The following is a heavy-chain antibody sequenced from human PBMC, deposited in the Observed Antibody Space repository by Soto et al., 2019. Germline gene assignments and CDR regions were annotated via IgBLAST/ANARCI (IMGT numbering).Heavy chain of an antibody. V-gene: IGHV2-5*02. Sequence: QITLKESGPTLVRPTQTLTLTCTFSGFSLSTSGVGVGWIRQPPGKALEWLALIYWDDDKRYSPSLKSRLTIPKDTSKNKVVLTMISMDPVDTATYYCAHSRCGGDCLQSYSSHYYYGMDVWGQGTTVTVSS. CDR1: GFSLSTSGVG. J-gene: IGHJ6*02. CDR3: AHSRCGGDCLQSYSSHYYYGMDV. CDR2: IYWDDDK. D-gene: IGHD2-21*02.